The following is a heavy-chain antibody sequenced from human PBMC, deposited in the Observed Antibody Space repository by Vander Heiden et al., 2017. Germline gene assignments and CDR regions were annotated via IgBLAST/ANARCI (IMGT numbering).Heavy chain of an antibody. J-gene: IGHJ5*02. Sequence: EVQLVVTGGGLIQPGGSLRLSCAASGFTVSSTDMSCVRQAPGKGLEWVSVIYSGGSTYYADSVKGRFTISRDNSKNTLYLQMNSLRAEDTAVYYCARDLTDSSGYPGWFDPWGQGTLVTVSS. CDR3: ARDLTDSSGYPGWFDP. CDR2: IYSGGST. CDR1: GFTVSSTD. V-gene: IGHV3-53*02. D-gene: IGHD3-22*01.